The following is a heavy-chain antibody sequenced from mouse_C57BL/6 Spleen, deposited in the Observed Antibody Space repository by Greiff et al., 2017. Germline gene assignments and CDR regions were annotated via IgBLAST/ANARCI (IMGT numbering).Heavy chain of an antibody. J-gene: IGHJ1*03. CDR3: AKYYGSSCNRYFDV. Sequence: VQRVESGAELVKPGASVKISCKASGYAFSSYWMYWVKQRPGKGLEWIGQIYPGDGDTNYHGKFKGKATLTADKSSSTAYMQLSSLTSAESAVYFCAKYYGSSCNRYFDVWGTGTTVTVAS. CDR2: IYPGDGDT. CDR1: GYAFSSYW. V-gene: IGHV1-80*01. D-gene: IGHD1-1*01.